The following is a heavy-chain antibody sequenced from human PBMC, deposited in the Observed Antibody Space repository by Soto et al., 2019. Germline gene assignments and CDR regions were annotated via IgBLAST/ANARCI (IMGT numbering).Heavy chain of an antibody. D-gene: IGHD2-15*01. J-gene: IGHJ3*02. Sequence: GGSLRLSCAASGFTFSSYGMHWVRQAPGKGLEWVAVIWYDGSNKYYADSVKGRFTISRDNSKNTLYLQMNSLRAEDTAVYYCARGRDIVVVVAAILSAFDIWGQGTMVTVSS. CDR2: IWYDGSNK. V-gene: IGHV3-33*01. CDR3: ARGRDIVVVVAAILSAFDI. CDR1: GFTFSSYG.